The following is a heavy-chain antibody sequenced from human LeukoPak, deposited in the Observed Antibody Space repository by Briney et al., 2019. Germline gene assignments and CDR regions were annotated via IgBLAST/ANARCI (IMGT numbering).Heavy chain of an antibody. CDR3: ARALVRGAARPFDY. CDR1: GHSISSGDYY. Sequence: PSETLSLTCSVSGHSISSGDYYWSWIRQSPVRGLEWVGYIDHSGVTYFNPSLDSRVLLSMDTSRNQFSLKLNSVTVADTAVYYCARALVRGAARPFDYWGQGTLVTVSS. D-gene: IGHD3-10*01. CDR2: IDHSGVT. J-gene: IGHJ4*02. V-gene: IGHV4-30-4*01.